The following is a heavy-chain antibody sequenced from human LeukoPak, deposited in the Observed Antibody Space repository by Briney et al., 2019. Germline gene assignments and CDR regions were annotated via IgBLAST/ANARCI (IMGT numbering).Heavy chain of an antibody. V-gene: IGHV3-23*01. CDR2: ISGSGGST. CDR3: ANDPLGSSGWYEDY. Sequence: GGSLRLSCAASGFTFSSYAMSWVRQAPGKGLEWVSAISGSGGSTYYADSVKGRFTISRDNSKNTLYLQMNSLRAEDTAVYYCANDPLGSSGWYEDYWGQGTLVTVSS. CDR1: GFTFSSYA. D-gene: IGHD6-19*01. J-gene: IGHJ4*02.